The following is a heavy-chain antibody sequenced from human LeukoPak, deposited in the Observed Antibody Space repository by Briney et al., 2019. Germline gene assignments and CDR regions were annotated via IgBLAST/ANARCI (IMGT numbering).Heavy chain of an antibody. CDR1: GFTFSSYG. J-gene: IGHJ6*02. CDR2: IWYDGTNK. CDR3: AREGGKRNYYGMDV. V-gene: IGHV3-33*01. Sequence: GGSLRLSCAASGFTFSSYGMHWVRQAPGKGLEWVALIWYDGTNKYYADSVKGRFTISRDNSKNTLYLQMNSLRVEDTAVYYCAREGGKRNYYGMDVWGQGTTVTVSS. D-gene: IGHD3-16*01.